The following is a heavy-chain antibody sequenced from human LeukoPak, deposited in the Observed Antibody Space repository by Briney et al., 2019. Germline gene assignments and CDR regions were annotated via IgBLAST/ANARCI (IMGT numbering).Heavy chain of an antibody. D-gene: IGHD6-19*01. CDR2: ISGSGGST. J-gene: IGHJ3*02. Sequence: GGSLRLSCAASGFTFSSYGMSWVRQAPGKGLEWVSAISGSGGSTYYADSVKGRFTISRDNSKNTLYLQMNSLRAEDTAVYYCAKTQTWYSRGQDAFDIWGQGTMVTVSS. V-gene: IGHV3-23*01. CDR1: GFTFSSYG. CDR3: AKTQTWYSRGQDAFDI.